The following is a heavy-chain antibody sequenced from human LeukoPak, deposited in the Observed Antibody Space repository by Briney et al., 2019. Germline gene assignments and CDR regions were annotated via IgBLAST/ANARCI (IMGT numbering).Heavy chain of an antibody. Sequence: SETLSLTCTVSGCSISSDYWGWIRQSPGKGLEWIGDIYYSGTTYYNPSLKRRVTISVDTSKNQFSLKLSSVTAADTAVYYCARRAPYSYEWSTLDYWGQGTLVTVSS. V-gene: IGHV4-59*08. D-gene: IGHD5-18*01. CDR1: GCSISSDY. J-gene: IGHJ4*02. CDR2: IYYSGTT. CDR3: ARRAPYSYEWSTLDY.